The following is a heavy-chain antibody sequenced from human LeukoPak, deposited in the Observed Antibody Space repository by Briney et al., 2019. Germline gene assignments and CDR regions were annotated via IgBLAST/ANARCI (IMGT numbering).Heavy chain of an antibody. CDR1: GFTFSSYW. J-gene: IGHJ4*02. CDR2: IKQDGSEK. CDR3: ARDSVFGYYDSSGYYSPFDY. Sequence: GGSLRLSCAASGFTFSSYWMSWVRQAPGKGLEWVANIKQDGSEKYYVDSVKGRFTISRDNGKNSLYLQMNSLRAEDTAVYYCARDSVFGYYDSSGYYSPFDYWGQGTLVTVSS. V-gene: IGHV3-7*01. D-gene: IGHD3-22*01.